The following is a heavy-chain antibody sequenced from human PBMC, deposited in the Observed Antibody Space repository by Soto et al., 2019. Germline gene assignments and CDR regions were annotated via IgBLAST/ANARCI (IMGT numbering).Heavy chain of an antibody. J-gene: IGHJ4*02. CDR3: AKRGGSCCFDN. CDR1: GFTFSTYA. D-gene: IGHD2-15*01. CDR2: ISGSGGST. Sequence: EVQLLESGGALIQPGGSLRLSCAASGFTFSTYAMSWVRLAPGKGLEWVSSISGSGGSTYYADSVKGRFTVSRDNSKNTLYLQMNSLRAEDAAIYYCAKRGGSCCFDNWGQGTLVTVSS. V-gene: IGHV3-23*01.